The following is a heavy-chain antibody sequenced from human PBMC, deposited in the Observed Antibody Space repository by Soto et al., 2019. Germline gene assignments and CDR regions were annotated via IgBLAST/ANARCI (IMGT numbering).Heavy chain of an antibody. CDR1: GDRVSSNIVT. CDR2: TYYRSNWYT. J-gene: IGHJ5*01. Sequence: SQTLSLTCAIPGDRVSSNIVTWDWIRQSPSRGLEWLGRTYYRSNWYTDYAVSVKSRATINPEPSKNHFSLQLNSVTPEDTAIYYCVRLIGNSWLDYWGQGTLVTVSS. CDR3: VRLIGNSWLDY. D-gene: IGHD2-8*01. V-gene: IGHV6-1*01.